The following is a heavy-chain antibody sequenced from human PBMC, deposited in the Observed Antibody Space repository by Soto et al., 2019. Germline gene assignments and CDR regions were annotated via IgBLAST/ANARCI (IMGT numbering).Heavy chain of an antibody. D-gene: IGHD3-3*01. CDR2: VYTGGNT. V-gene: IGHV4-4*07. J-gene: IGHJ4*02. Sequence: PSETLSLTCNVSGRSMISYYWSWIRQPAGKGLEWIGRVYTGGNTNYNPSLKSRVTMSVDTSKSQFSLNLTSVTAADTAVYYCASEDDDRHFFFDSWGQGTLVTVSS. CDR3: ASEDDDRHFFFDS. CDR1: GRSMISYY.